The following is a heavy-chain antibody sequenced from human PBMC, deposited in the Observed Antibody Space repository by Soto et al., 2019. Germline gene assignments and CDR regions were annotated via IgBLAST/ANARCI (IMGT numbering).Heavy chain of an antibody. J-gene: IGHJ4*02. Sequence: DVLLLESGGGLVQPGGSLRLSCAASGFTFSTHGMSWVRQAPGRGLEWVSAISGGGSNTTYADSVKGRFTISRDNAKSTLYLQMDSLRVEDTAVYYCAKDESHYYGSGSYFFDFWGQGTLVTVSS. CDR1: GFTFSTHG. CDR2: ISGGGSNT. V-gene: IGHV3-23*01. CDR3: AKDESHYYGSGSYFFDF. D-gene: IGHD3-10*01.